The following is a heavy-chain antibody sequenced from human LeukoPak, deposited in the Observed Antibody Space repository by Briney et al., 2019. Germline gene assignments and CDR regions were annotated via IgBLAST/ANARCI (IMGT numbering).Heavy chain of an antibody. V-gene: IGHV3-53*01. Sequence: PGGSLRHSRADSGFTVSSNYVRWVRQAPGKGLEWVSVIYSGGSTYYADSVKGRFTISRDNSKNTLYLQMNSLRAEDTAVYYCARGIDSYGMDGWSHAPTVTVSS. CDR2: IYSGGST. D-gene: IGHD3-16*02. CDR3: ARGIDSYGMDG. CDR1: GFTVSSNY. J-gene: IGHJ6*02.